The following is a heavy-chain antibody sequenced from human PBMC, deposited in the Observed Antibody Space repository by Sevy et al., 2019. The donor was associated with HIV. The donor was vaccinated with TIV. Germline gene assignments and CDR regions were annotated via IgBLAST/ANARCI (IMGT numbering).Heavy chain of an antibody. CDR2: IKEDDTVK. CDR1: GFSLESYW. D-gene: IGHD2-21*01. J-gene: IGHJ4*02. CDR3: VRAIQSEGSF. V-gene: IGHV3-7*04. Sequence: GGSLRLSCVASGFSLESYWMNWVRQAPGKPLEWVANIKEDDTVKHYVESVKGRFTISRDNGRNLVYLLMNNLKVEDTALYYCVRAIQSEGSFWGQGTRVTVSS.